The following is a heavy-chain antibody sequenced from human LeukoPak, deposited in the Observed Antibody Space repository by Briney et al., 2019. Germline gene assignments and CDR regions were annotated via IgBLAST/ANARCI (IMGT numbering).Heavy chain of an antibody. J-gene: IGHJ4*02. V-gene: IGHV4-59*01. CDR3: ARRYSSGWSPTFDY. D-gene: IGHD6-19*01. CDR2: IYNSGGGT. Sequence: KPSETLSLTCTVSGGSLSTYYWGWIRQPPGKGLEWIGYIYNSGGGTNSNPSLKSRVTISEDTSKNQVSLKLSSVTAADTAVYYCARRYSSGWSPTFDYWGQGILVTVSS. CDR1: GGSLSTYY.